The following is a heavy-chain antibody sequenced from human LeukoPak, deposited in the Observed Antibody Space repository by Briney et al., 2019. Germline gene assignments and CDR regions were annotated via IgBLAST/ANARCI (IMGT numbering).Heavy chain of an antibody. CDR1: GFTCSSYW. D-gene: IGHD6-19*01. J-gene: IGHJ4*02. CDR2: IKQDGSEK. CDR3: ARIRRGWSQNWDY. V-gene: IGHV3-7*01. Sequence: GGSLRLSCAASGFTCSSYWMSWVRQAPGKGLEWVANIKQDGSEKYYVDSVKGRFTISRDDAKNSLYLQMNSLRAEDTAVYYCARIRRGWSQNWDYWGQGTLVTVSS.